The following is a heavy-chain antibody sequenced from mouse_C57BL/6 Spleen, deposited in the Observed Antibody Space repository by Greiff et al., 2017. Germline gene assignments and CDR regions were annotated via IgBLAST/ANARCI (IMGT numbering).Heavy chain of an antibody. D-gene: IGHD2-4*01. J-gene: IGHJ3*01. CDR2: IDPEDGDT. CDR3: TSIYYDYDGDAY. Sequence: EVKLQESGAELVRPGASVKLSCTASGFNIKDYYMHWVKQRPEQGLEWIGRIDPEDGDTEYAPKFQGKATMTADPSSNTAYLQLSSLTSEDTAVYYCTSIYYDYDGDAYWGQGTLVTVSA. V-gene: IGHV14-1*01. CDR1: GFNIKDYY.